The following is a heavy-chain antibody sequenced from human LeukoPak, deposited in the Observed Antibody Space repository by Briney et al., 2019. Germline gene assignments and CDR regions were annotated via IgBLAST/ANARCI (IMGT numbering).Heavy chain of an antibody. V-gene: IGHV4-39*07. CDR2: IYYSGST. CDR1: GGSISSSSYY. J-gene: IGHJ3*02. Sequence: SETLSLTCTVSGGSISSSSYYWGWIRQPPGKGLEWIGSIYYSGSTNYNPSLKSRVTISVDTSKNQFSLKLSSVTAADTAVYYCARERRWLQLGAFDIWGQGTMVTVSS. D-gene: IGHD5-24*01. CDR3: ARERRWLQLGAFDI.